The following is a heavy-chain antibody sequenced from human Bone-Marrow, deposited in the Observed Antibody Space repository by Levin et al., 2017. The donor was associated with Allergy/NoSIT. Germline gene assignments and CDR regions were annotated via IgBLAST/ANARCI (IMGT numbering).Heavy chain of an antibody. Sequence: GESLKISCAASGFTFSDYYMSWIRQAPGKGLEWVSYISSSGSTIYYADSVKGRFTISRDNAKNSLYLQMNSLRAEDTAVYYCARGEYSSSWLDYWGQGTLVTVSS. CDR3: ARGEYSSSWLDY. V-gene: IGHV3-11*01. D-gene: IGHD6-13*01. J-gene: IGHJ4*02. CDR1: GFTFSDYY. CDR2: ISSSGSTI.